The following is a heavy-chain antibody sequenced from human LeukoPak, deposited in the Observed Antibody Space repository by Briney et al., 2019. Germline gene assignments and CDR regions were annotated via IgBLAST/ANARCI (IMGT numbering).Heavy chain of an antibody. J-gene: IGHJ4*02. Sequence: NAGGSLRLSCAASGFTFSNAWMNWVRQAPGKGLEWVGCIKSKTDGGTTDYAAPVKGRFTISRDDSKNTLYLQMNSLKTEDTAVYYCTTHYSYYYDSSGYRNLDYWGQGTLVTVSS. CDR1: GFTFSNAW. D-gene: IGHD3-22*01. CDR3: TTHYSYYYDSSGYRNLDY. V-gene: IGHV3-15*07. CDR2: IKSKTDGGTT.